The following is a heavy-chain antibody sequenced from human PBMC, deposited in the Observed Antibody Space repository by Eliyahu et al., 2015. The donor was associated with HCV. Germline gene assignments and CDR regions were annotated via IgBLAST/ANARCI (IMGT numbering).Heavy chain of an antibody. Sequence: QITLKESGPALVKPTQTLTLTCTFSGFSLYDXGVGXGWLRQAPGQAPEWLALIYWDDEKRFTPSLKSRLTITKDPSKDQVVLTMTDLGPVDTGTYYCAHPLRRDGYVFDIWGQGTFVTVSS. CDR2: IYWDDEK. J-gene: IGHJ4*02. CDR3: AHPLRRDGYVFDI. D-gene: IGHD5-24*01. CDR1: GFSLYDXGVG. V-gene: IGHV2-5*02.